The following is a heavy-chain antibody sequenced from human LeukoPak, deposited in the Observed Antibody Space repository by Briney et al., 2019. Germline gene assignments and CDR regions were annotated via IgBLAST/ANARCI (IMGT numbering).Heavy chain of an antibody. D-gene: IGHD3-10*01. CDR1: RFTFSNFN. CDR2: ILFDGSNT. V-gene: IGHV3-30*02. Sequence: GGSLRLSCAASRFTFSNFNMHWVRQAPGKGLEWVAFILFDGSNTKYADSVKGRFTISRDNSKNTLYLQMNNLRNEDTAVYYCANQKLSGAYLPDSWGQGTLVTVSS. J-gene: IGHJ4*02. CDR3: ANQKLSGAYLPDS.